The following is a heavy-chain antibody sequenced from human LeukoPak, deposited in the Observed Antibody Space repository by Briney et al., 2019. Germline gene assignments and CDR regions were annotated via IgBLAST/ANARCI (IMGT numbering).Heavy chain of an antibody. CDR2: ISSCGFTL. Sequence: GGSLRLSCAASGFTFSDCSKNWVRQAPGKGLERVSYISSCGFTLNYADSLMGRFTSSSDNAKDPLPLQMNSLRADDTAVYYCARGDPKPSYYSTYMDVWGKGTTVTVSS. J-gene: IGHJ6*03. CDR3: ARGDPKPSYYSTYMDV. V-gene: IGHV3-48*01. CDR1: GFTFSDCS.